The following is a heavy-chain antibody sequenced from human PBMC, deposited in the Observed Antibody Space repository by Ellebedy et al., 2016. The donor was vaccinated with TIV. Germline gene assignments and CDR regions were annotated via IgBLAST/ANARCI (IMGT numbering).Heavy chain of an antibody. CDR3: ARHIGVSGFDN. CDR1: AYSFTSYW. J-gene: IGHJ4*02. Sequence: KVSCXASAYSFTSYWIGWVLQLPGKGLDWMGIIYPGESDTRYSPSFQGQVTISVDKSTSTAYLQWSSLKASDTAMYYCARHIGVSGFDNWGQGTLFTVSS. CDR2: IYPGESDT. D-gene: IGHD3-3*01. V-gene: IGHV5-51*01.